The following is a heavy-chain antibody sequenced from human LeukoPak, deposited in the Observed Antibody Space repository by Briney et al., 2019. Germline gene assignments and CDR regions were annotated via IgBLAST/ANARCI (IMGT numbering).Heavy chain of an antibody. CDR3: ARKEYGYYYDSSGPPGFDP. CDR2: TSAYNGNT. CDR1: GYTFTGYY. D-gene: IGHD3-22*01. J-gene: IGHJ5*02. V-gene: IGHV1-18*04. Sequence: ASVKVSCKASGYTFTGYYMHWVRQAPGQGLEWMGWTSAYNGNTNYAQKLQGRVTMTTDTSTSTAYMELRSLRSDDTAVYYCARKEYGYYYDSSGPPGFDPWGQGTLVTVSS.